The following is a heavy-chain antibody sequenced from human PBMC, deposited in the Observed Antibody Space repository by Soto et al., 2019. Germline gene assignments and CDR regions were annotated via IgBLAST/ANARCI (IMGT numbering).Heavy chain of an antibody. D-gene: IGHD2-15*01. CDR3: ARAGCSGGSCYSTSGMDF. CDR1: GGSISSGGYY. J-gene: IGHJ6*02. Sequence: SETLSLTCTVSGGSISSGGYYWSWIRQHPGKGLEWIGYIYYSGSTYYNPSLKSRVTISVDTSKNQFSLKLSSVTAADTAVYYCARAGCSGGSCYSTSGMDFWGQGTTVPVS. CDR2: IYYSGST. V-gene: IGHV4-31*03.